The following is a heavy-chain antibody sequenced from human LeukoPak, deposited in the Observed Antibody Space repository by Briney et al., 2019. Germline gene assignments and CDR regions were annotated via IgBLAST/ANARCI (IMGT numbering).Heavy chain of an antibody. J-gene: IGHJ6*03. CDR1: GGSISSGDFY. Sequence: SQTLSLTCTVSGGSISSGDFYWSWIRQPPGKGLEWIGYIYYSGSTYYNPSLKSRVTISLDTSKNQFSLELTSLTAADTAVYYCGRVGWLGLYYYMDVWGEGTTVTVSS. CDR3: GRVGWLGLYYYMDV. D-gene: IGHD6-19*01. V-gene: IGHV4-30-4*08. CDR2: IYYSGST.